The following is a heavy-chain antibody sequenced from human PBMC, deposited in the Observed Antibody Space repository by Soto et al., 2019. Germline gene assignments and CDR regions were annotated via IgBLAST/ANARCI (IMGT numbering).Heavy chain of an antibody. CDR3: ARFVPDCSGGGCYFNWFDP. CDR2: MYNSGIT. J-gene: IGHJ5*02. CDR1: GDSISSHY. D-gene: IGHD2-15*01. Sequence: SETLSLTCTVSGDSISSHYWSWIRQPPGKGLEWIGYMYNSGITNYNPSLKSRVTISVDTSKNQFSLKLSSVTAADTAVYYCARFVPDCSGGGCYFNWFDPWGQGTLVTVSS. V-gene: IGHV4-59*11.